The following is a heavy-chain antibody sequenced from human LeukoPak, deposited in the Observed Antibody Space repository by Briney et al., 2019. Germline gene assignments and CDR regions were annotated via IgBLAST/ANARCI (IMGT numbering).Heavy chain of an antibody. J-gene: IGHJ4*02. D-gene: IGHD1-20*01. CDR3: AKGITRDSYYLDY. CDR1: GFTLSSDG. CDR2: VSNNGIDK. V-gene: IGHV3-30*02. Sequence: PGGSLRLSXAASGFTLSSDGIHWVRQAPGKGLEWVAFVSNNGIDKHYGDSVQGRFSISRDNSKNTLYLEMKSLRVEDTAMYYCAKGITRDSYYLDYWGQGTLVTVSS.